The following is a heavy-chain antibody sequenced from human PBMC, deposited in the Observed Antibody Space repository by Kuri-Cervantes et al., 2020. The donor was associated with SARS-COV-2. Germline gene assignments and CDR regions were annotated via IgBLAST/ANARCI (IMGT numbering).Heavy chain of an antibody. CDR2: INPSGGST. Sequence: ASVKVSCKASGYTFTSYYMHWVRQAPGQGLEWMGIINPSGGSTRYAQKFQGRVTMTRDTSKNQFSLKLSSVTVADTAVYYCARSYDSSGSDAFDIWGQGTMVTVSS. D-gene: IGHD3-22*01. J-gene: IGHJ3*02. CDR3: ARSYDSSGSDAFDI. V-gene: IGHV1-46*01. CDR1: GYTFTSYY.